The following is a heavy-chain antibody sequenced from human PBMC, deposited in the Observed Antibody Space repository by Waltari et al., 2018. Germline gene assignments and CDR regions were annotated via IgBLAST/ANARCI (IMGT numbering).Heavy chain of an antibody. CDR1: GFNGSSND. J-gene: IGHJ4*02. CDR3: ARDNPIT. Sequence: DVQVVESGGGLVQPGGSLRLSCAVSGFNGSSNDMTWVRQAPGKGLEWVSVIYTNDRTYYRDSVKGRFIISRDKSNNMVYLQMNSLRVEDTAIYYCARDNPITWGQGTLVTVSS. CDR2: IYTNDRT. V-gene: IGHV3-66*01.